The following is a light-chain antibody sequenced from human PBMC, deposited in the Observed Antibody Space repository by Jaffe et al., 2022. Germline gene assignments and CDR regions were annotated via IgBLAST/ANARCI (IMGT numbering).Light chain of an antibody. CDR1: VLAKKY. Sequence: SYELTQPSSVSVSPGQTARITCSGDVLAKKYARWFQQKPGQAPVLVIYKDSERPSGIPERFSGSSSGTTVTLTISGAQVEDEADYYCYSAADNTNYVFGTGTKVTVL. V-gene: IGLV3-27*01. CDR3: YSAADNTNYV. J-gene: IGLJ1*01. CDR2: KDS.